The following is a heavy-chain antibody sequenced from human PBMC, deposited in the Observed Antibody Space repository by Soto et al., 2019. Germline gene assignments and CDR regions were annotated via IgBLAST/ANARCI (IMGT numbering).Heavy chain of an antibody. V-gene: IGHV3-9*01. D-gene: IGHD4-4*01. J-gene: IGHJ2*01. Sequence: GGSLRLSCAASGFTFDDYAMHWVRQAPGKGLEWVSGISWNSGSIGYADSVKGRFTISRDNAKNSLYLQMNSLRAEDTALYYCARRSNTFGYFDLWGRGTLVTVSS. CDR2: ISWNSGSI. CDR1: GFTFDDYA. CDR3: ARRSNTFGYFDL.